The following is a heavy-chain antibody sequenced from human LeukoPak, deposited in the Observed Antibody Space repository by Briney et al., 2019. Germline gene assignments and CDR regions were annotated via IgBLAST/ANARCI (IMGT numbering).Heavy chain of an antibody. Sequence: ASVKVSCKASNYNFSDYTINWVRQAPGQGREWMGWISPKNGDTNPAQRFQGRVTMTTETSTTTAYMDLRNLTSDDTAVYFCARGPLYGDYYCDFWGQGTLVTVSS. J-gene: IGHJ4*02. CDR3: ARGPLYGDYYCDF. V-gene: IGHV1-18*01. CDR1: NYNFSDYT. D-gene: IGHD4-17*01. CDR2: ISPKNGDT.